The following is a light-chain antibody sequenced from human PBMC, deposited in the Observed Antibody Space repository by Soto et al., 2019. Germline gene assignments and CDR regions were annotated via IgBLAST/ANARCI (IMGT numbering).Light chain of an antibody. CDR2: AAS. J-gene: IGKJ5*01. CDR3: QQSYSTPSIT. V-gene: IGKV1-39*01. CDR1: RSISSY. Sequence: DIQMTQSPSSLSASVGERVTITCRASRSISSYLNWYEQKPGKAPKLLIYAASSLQSGVPSRFSGSGSGTDFTLTISSLQPEDFATYYCQQSYSTPSITFGQGTRLEIK.